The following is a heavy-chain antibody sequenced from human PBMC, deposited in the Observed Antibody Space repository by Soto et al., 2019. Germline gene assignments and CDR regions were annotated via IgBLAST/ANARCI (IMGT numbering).Heavy chain of an antibody. D-gene: IGHD2-15*01. V-gene: IGHV3-21*01. CDR2: ISGDSNYI. Sequence: GGSLRLSCAASGFSFSGYNMNWVRQAPGQGLEWVSSISGDSNYIYYADSVQGRFTISRDNAKNSLYMQMNSLRDEDTAVYYCARMVAAVGYGMDVWGQGTTVTVSS. CDR3: ARMVAAVGYGMDV. CDR1: GFSFSGYN. J-gene: IGHJ6*02.